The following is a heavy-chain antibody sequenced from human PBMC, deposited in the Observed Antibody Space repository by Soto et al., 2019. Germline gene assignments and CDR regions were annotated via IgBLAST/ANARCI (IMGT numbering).Heavy chain of an antibody. D-gene: IGHD6-19*01. V-gene: IGHV4-59*08. CDR3: ARLQTSSGWYGYFDY. J-gene: IGHJ4*02. CDR2: IYYSGST. Sequence: QVQLQESGPGLVKPSETLSLTCTVSGGSISSYYWSWIRQPPGKGLEWIGYIYYSGSTNYNPSLTSRVTISVDTTKNQFSLQLSSVTAADTAVYYCARLQTSSGWYGYFDYWGQGTLVTVSS. CDR1: GGSISSYY.